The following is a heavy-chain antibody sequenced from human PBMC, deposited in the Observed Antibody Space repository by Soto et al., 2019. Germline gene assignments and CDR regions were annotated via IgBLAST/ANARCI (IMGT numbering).Heavy chain of an antibody. CDR3: ARGAYCGGDCFYWFDP. J-gene: IGHJ5*02. Sequence: SETLSLTCTVSGGSISSYYWFWIRQPPGEGLEWIGYIHYSGTTKYTASLESRATISLAASKNQFSLALNSVTTADTALYYCARGAYCGGDCFYWFDPWGQEPWSPSPQ. CDR1: GGSISSYY. CDR2: IHYSGTT. D-gene: IGHD2-21*02. V-gene: IGHV4-59*01.